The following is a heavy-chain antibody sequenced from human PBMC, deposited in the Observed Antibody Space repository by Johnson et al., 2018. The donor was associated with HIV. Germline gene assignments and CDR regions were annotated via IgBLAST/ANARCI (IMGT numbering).Heavy chain of an antibody. CDR3: TTEYNWNDKGGAFDI. D-gene: IGHD1-1*01. CDR2: IKSKTDGGTT. CDR1: GFTFSNAW. J-gene: IGHJ3*02. Sequence: VQLVESGGGLVQPGRSLKLSCAASGFTFSNAWMSWVRQAPGKGLEWVGRIKSKTDGGTTDYAAPVKGRFTISRDDSKNTLYLQMNSLKTEDTAVYYCTTEYNWNDKGGAFDIWGQGTMLTVSS. V-gene: IGHV3-15*01.